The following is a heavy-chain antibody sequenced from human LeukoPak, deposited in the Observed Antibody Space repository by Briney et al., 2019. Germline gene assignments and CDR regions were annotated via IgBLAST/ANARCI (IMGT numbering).Heavy chain of an antibody. V-gene: IGHV4-59*02. CDR1: GASVTDYY. J-gene: IGHJ5*02. CDR2: IHHSGNS. CDR3: TRGHWGLQS. D-gene: IGHD7-27*01. Sequence: PSETLSLTCTVSGASVTDYYWSWIRQSPGKGLEWISYIHHSGNSDYNPSLRSRVTTSLDTSKNQFSLNLISVTATDTAVYYCTRGHWGLQSWSQGTLVSVSS.